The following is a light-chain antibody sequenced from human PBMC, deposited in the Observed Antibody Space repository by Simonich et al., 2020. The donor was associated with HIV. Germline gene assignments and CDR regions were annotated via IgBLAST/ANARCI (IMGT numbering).Light chain of an antibody. V-gene: IGLV6-57*03. CDR2: EDN. CDR1: SGSIASIY. Sequence: NFMLTQPHTVSESPGKTVTISCTRSSGSIASIYVQWYQQRPGSAPTTVIYEDNQIPSGVPDRFSGSIDRSSNSASLTISGLKTDDEADYYCQSYDSSNFWVFGGGTKLTVL. J-gene: IGLJ3*02. CDR3: QSYDSSNFWV.